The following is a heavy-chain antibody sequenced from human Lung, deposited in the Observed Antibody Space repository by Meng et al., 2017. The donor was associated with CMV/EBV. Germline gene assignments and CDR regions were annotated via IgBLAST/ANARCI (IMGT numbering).Heavy chain of an antibody. V-gene: IGHV3-23*01. J-gene: IGHJ4*02. Sequence: GGSLRLSCAASGFTFSSFDMSWVRQAPGKGLEWVSTVSDTHGDTYYADSVKGRFTISRDNSKSTLYLQMNSLRADDTARYYCARLAARGYWGQGKLVTVYS. CDR3: ARLAARGY. D-gene: IGHD6-6*01. CDR2: VSDTHGDT. CDR1: GFTFSSFD.